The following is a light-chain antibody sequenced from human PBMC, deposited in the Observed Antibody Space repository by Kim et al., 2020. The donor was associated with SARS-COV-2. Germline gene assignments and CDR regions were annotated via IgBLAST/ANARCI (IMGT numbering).Light chain of an antibody. CDR3: CSYTGGSTWV. V-gene: IGLV2-14*04. J-gene: IGLJ3*02. Sequence: GQSITISCTGSKNDVGDYSFVSWYQQYPGKAPKLMIYGVTKRPSGVSGRFSGSKSGDTASLTISGLQSDDEADYYCCSYTGGSTWVFGGGTRVTVL. CDR1: KNDVGDYSF. CDR2: GVT.